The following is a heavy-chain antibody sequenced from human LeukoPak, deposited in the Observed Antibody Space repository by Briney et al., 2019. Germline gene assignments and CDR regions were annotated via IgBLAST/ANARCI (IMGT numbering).Heavy chain of an antibody. CDR1: GGSISSYY. CDR2: IYYSGST. Sequence: PSETLSLTCTVSGGSISSYYWSWIRQPPGKGLEWIGYIYYSGSTNYNPSLKSRVTISVDTSKNQFSLKLSSVTAADTAVYYCARVGGHCSSTSCYSYFDYWGQGTLVTVSS. V-gene: IGHV4-59*08. CDR3: ARVGGHCSSTSCYSYFDY. D-gene: IGHD2-2*02. J-gene: IGHJ4*02.